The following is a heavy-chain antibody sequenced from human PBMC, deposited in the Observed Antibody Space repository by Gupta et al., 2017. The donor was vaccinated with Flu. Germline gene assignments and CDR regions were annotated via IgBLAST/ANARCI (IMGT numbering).Heavy chain of an antibody. CDR2: ISANGGST. J-gene: IGHJ3*02. Sequence: EVQLVESGGGLVQPGGYLRLSCAVFGFTFSDYAIAWDRSAPGKGLESVSAISANGGSTYYANSVKGRFTISRDNSKNTLYLQMGSLRAEDMAVYYCARRGYCSGGSCYLGAFDIWGQGTMVTVSS. D-gene: IGHD2-15*01. CDR3: ARRGYCSGGSCYLGAFDI. V-gene: IGHV3-64*01. CDR1: GFTFSDYA.